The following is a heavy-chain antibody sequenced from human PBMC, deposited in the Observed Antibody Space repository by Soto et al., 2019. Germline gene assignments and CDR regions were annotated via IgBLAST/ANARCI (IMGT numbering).Heavy chain of an antibody. J-gene: IGHJ4*02. D-gene: IGHD2-21*01. CDR3: ARGGDYYFDS. CDR1: GGSVSSGGFS. Sequence: QLQLQESGSGLVKPSQTLSLTCTVSGGSVSSGGFSWSWIRQPPGKGLEWIGYIYPSGSTYYNPSLKSRVTISLDRSKNQFSLKLTSVTAADSAVYYCARGGDYYFDSWGQGXXXTVSS. CDR2: IYPSGST. V-gene: IGHV4-30-2*01.